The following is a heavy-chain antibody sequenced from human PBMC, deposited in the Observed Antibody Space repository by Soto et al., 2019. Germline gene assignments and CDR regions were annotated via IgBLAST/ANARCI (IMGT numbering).Heavy chain of an antibody. D-gene: IGHD3-10*01. CDR3: ARGASGNYYLDY. J-gene: IGHJ4*02. CDR1: GFTFSSYW. CDR2: INTDGSTT. Sequence: EVQLVESGGNLVQPGGSLRLSCAASGFTFSSYWIHWVRQPPGKGLLWVSRINTDGSTTNYADSVKGRFTISRDNAKTTLYLQMNSLRAEDTAVYYCARGASGNYYLDYWGQGALVTISS. V-gene: IGHV3-74*01.